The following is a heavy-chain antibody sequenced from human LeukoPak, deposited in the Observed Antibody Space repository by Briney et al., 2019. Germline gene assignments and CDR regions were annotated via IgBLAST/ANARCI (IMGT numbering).Heavy chain of an antibody. J-gene: IGHJ6*03. V-gene: IGHV4-59*08. CDR3: ARHIGGGIEDMDV. CDR1: GGSIGTYY. D-gene: IGHD3-16*02. Sequence: SETLSLTCTVSGGSIGTYYWSWIRQSPGKGLEWIGYIYVTGTRYNPYLQSRVTISVDRSRNQFFLKLSSVTAADTAVYYCARHIGGGIEDMDVWGKGTKVIVSS. CDR2: IYVTGT.